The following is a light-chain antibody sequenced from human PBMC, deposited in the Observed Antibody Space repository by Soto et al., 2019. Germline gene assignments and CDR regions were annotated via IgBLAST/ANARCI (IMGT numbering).Light chain of an antibody. CDR2: DAS. Sequence: EIVLTQSPATLSLSPGERATLSCRASQSVSSYLAWYQQKPGQAPRLLIYDASSRATGIPARFSGSGSGTDFTLTISRLEPEDFAVYYCQQRSNWPAVTFGAGTKVEIK. V-gene: IGKV3-11*01. J-gene: IGKJ3*01. CDR1: QSVSSY. CDR3: QQRSNWPAVT.